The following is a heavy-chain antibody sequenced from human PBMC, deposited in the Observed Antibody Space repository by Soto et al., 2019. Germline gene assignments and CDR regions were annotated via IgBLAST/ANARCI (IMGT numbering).Heavy chain of an antibody. CDR3: VRSKGGYSYGTPFDY. J-gene: IGHJ4*02. D-gene: IGHD5-18*01. Sequence: PGGSLRLSCAASGFTFDDYAMCWVRQVLGKGLEWVSSISWNSGNIGYADSVKGRFTTSRDNAENSLYLQMNSLRPEDTALYYCVRSKGGYSYGTPFDYWGQGTLVTVSS. CDR1: GFTFDDYA. CDR2: ISWNSGNI. V-gene: IGHV3-9*01.